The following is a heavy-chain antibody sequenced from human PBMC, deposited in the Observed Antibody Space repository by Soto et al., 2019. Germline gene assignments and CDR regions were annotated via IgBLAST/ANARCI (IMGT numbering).Heavy chain of an antibody. D-gene: IGHD1-26*01. CDR3: ARGVTAGVDY. Sequence: QVQLVQSGAEVREPGASVKVSCKASGYSFTSLDINWVRQTTGQGLEWMGWMQPSSGRTGYAPKFQGRVTMTRDTSINTASMELSSLTSDDTAFYYCARGVTAGVDYWGQGTLVTVSS. CDR2: MQPSSGRT. V-gene: IGHV1-8*01. CDR1: GYSFTSLD. J-gene: IGHJ4*02.